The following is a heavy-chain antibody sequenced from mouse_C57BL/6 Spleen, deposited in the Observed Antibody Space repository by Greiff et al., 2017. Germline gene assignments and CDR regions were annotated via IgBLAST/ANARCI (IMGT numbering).Heavy chain of an antibody. CDR1: GYTFTTYW. CDR3: ARRPSNDYSNWIFDY. Sequence: VQLQQSGAELVRPGTSVKMSCKASGYTFTTYWIGWAKQRPGHGLEWIGDIYPGGGYTNYNEKFKGKATLTADKSSSTAYMQFSSLTSEDSAIYYCARRPSNDYSNWIFDYWGQGTTLTVSS. J-gene: IGHJ2*01. D-gene: IGHD2-5*01. V-gene: IGHV1-63*01. CDR2: IYPGGGYT.